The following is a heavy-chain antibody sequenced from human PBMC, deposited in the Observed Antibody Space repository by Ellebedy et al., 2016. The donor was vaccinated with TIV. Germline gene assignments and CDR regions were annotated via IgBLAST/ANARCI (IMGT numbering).Heavy chain of an antibody. CDR3: ARAIGVADCS. V-gene: IGHV3-7*01. CDR1: GFTFSRYW. Sequence: PGGSLRLSCAASGFTFSRYWMSWVRQAPGKGLEWVANIKEDGSEKHYVDSVRGRFTISRDNAKNSLYLQMNSLRDEDTAVYYCARAIGVADCSWGQGTLVTVSS. J-gene: IGHJ5*02. D-gene: IGHD2-21*02. CDR2: IKEDGSEK.